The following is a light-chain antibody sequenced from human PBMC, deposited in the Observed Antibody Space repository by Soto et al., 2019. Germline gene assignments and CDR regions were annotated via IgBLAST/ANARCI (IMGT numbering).Light chain of an antibody. Sequence: EIVMTQSPATLSVSPGETATLSCRASQSVSRNLAWYQQKPGQAPRLLIYGASTRATGIPARFSGSGFGTEFTLSISGLQSEDFAVYYCQHYNNWGRTFGQGTRLEIK. V-gene: IGKV3-15*01. J-gene: IGKJ5*01. CDR1: QSVSRN. CDR2: GAS. CDR3: QHYNNWGRT.